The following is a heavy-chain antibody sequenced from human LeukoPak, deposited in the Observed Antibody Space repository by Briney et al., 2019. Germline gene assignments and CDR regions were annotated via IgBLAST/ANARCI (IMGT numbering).Heavy chain of an antibody. CDR3: ARDKVEMATIPFDY. D-gene: IGHD5-24*01. J-gene: IGHJ4*02. CDR1: GGSFSGYY. Sequence: SETLSLTCAVYGGSFSGYYWSWIRQPPGKGLEWIGEINHSGSTNYNPSLKSRVTISVDTSKNQFSLKLSSVTAADTAVYYCARDKVEMATIPFDYWGQGTLVTVSS. CDR2: INHSGST. V-gene: IGHV4-34*01.